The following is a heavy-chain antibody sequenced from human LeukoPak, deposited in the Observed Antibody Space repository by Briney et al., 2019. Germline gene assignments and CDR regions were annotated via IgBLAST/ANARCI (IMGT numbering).Heavy chain of an antibody. Sequence: GESLRLSCAASGFTFRSYAMSWVRQAPRKGLEWVSAISGSGGSTYYADSVKGRFTISRDNAKNSLYLQMNSLRAEDTAVYYCARESYDSSGYYLYYFDYWGQGTVVIVSS. J-gene: IGHJ4*02. CDR3: ARESYDSSGYYLYYFDY. CDR2: ISGSGGST. D-gene: IGHD3-22*01. CDR1: GFTFRSYA. V-gene: IGHV3-23*01.